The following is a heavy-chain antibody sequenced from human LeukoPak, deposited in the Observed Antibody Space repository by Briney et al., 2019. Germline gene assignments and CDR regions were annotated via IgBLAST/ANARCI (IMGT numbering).Heavy chain of an antibody. J-gene: IGHJ5*02. V-gene: IGHV3-23*01. D-gene: IGHD3-16*01. CDR2: IGGSGGST. CDR3: GKEGGA. CDR1: GFRFSDFT. Sequence: GGSLRLSCAASGFRFSDFTMTWVRQAPGKGPEWVSAIGGSGGSTYYADSLGGRFTISRDNSKDMVYLQMNSLKVEDTATYYCGKEGGAWGQGTKVTVSS.